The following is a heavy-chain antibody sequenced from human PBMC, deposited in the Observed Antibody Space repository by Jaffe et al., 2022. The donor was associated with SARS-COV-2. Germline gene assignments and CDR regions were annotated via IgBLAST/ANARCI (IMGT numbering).Heavy chain of an antibody. CDR2: INSDGSIT. CDR1: GFAFSSHW. Sequence: EVQLVESGGGLVQPGGSLRLSCAASGFAFSSHWMHWVRQAPGKGLVWVSRINSDGSITGYADSVKGRFTISRDNAKNTLYLQMNSPGAEDTAVYYCASGHYYNNLDVWGKGTAVTVSS. CDR3: ASGHYYNNLDV. J-gene: IGHJ6*03. V-gene: IGHV3-74*01.